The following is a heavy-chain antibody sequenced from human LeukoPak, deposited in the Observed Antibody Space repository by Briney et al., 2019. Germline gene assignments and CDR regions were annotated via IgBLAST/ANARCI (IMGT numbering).Heavy chain of an antibody. Sequence: GGSLRLSCAASGFSFSTYGMHWVRQAPGKGMEWVTVISYDGSDKYYADSVKGRFTISRDNSRNTLYLQMNSLRVEDTAVYYCAKEVGTFTLDYWGQGTLVTVSS. D-gene: IGHD1-26*01. CDR3: AKEVGTFTLDY. CDR2: ISYDGSDK. CDR1: GFSFSTYG. J-gene: IGHJ4*02. V-gene: IGHV3-30*18.